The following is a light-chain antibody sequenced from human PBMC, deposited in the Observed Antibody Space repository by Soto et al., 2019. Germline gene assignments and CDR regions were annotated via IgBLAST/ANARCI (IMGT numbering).Light chain of an antibody. CDR1: RSDVGGYNY. V-gene: IGLV2-14*03. Sequence: QSVLTQPASVSGSPGQSITISCTGTRSDVGGYNYVSWYQQYPGEVPKVLIYEVRNRPSGVSDRFSGSKSGNTASLTISRLQAEDEADYYCTSYTDSGNYVFGTGTKATVL. CDR2: EVR. CDR3: TSYTDSGNYV. J-gene: IGLJ1*01.